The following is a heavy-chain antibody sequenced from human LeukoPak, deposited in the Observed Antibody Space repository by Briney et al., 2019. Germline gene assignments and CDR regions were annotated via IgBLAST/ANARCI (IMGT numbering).Heavy chain of an antibody. CDR3: VRVGLDYYYYGMDV. J-gene: IGHJ6*02. V-gene: IGHV4-31*03. D-gene: IGHD6-25*01. Sequence: PSETLSLTCTVSGGSISSGGYYWSWIRQHPGKGLEWIGYIYYSGSTYYNPSLKSRVTISVDTSKNQFSLKLSSVTAADTAVYYCVRVGLDYYYYGMDVWGQGTTVTVSS. CDR2: IYYSGST. CDR1: GGSISSGGYY.